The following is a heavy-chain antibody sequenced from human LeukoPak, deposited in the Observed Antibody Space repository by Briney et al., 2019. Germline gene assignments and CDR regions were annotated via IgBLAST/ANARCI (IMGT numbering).Heavy chain of an antibody. CDR3: ARDSVELERRNWFDP. J-gene: IGHJ5*02. Sequence: GASVKLSFKASPYTFNKYYIHWVRQAPGQGLEWMGVINPSGRSASYAQRFQGRVTMTRDTSASTVYMDLSSLTSDDTAVYYCARDSVELERRNWFDPWGQGTLVTVSS. D-gene: IGHD1-1*01. V-gene: IGHV1-46*02. CDR2: INPSGRSA. CDR1: PYTFNKYY.